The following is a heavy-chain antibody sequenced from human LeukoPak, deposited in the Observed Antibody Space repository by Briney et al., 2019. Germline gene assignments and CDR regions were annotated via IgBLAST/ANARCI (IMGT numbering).Heavy chain of an antibody. CDR1: RLSISFYW. V-gene: IGHV3-7*04. D-gene: IGHD3-16*01. Sequence: PGGSLRLSCAASRLSISFYWMRWVRQVPGKGLEWVANINQEGTEKNYVDSVKGRFTISRDNAKNSVYLQMNRLRDEDTAVYYCARDPEGDDYDMDVWGQGTTVTVS. CDR2: INQEGTEK. J-gene: IGHJ6*02. CDR3: ARDPEGDDYDMDV.